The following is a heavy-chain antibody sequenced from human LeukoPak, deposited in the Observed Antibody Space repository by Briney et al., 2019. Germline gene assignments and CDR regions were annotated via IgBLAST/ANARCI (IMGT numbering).Heavy chain of an antibody. Sequence: AGGSLRLSCAASGFAFNFYAMSWVRQAPGKGLEWISTINANAGSTYYADSVKGRFTISRDNSKNTLYLQMDSLRAEDTAVYYCARAGATVTTYFDYWGQGTLVTVSS. J-gene: IGHJ4*02. CDR1: GFAFNFYA. CDR2: INANAGST. V-gene: IGHV3-23*01. CDR3: ARAGATVTTYFDY. D-gene: IGHD4-11*01.